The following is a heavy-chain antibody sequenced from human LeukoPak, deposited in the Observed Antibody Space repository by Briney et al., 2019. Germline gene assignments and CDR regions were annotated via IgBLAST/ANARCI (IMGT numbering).Heavy chain of an antibody. J-gene: IGHJ4*02. Sequence: GGSLRLSCVASGNYWMHWVRQAPGKGLVWVSHINSDGSWTSYADSVKGRFTISRDNSKNTLYLQMNSLRAEDTAVYYCAKRLAMTDTYHFDYWGQGTLVTVSS. D-gene: IGHD6-19*01. V-gene: IGHV3-74*01. CDR3: AKRLAMTDTYHFDY. CDR2: INSDGSWT. CDR1: GNYW.